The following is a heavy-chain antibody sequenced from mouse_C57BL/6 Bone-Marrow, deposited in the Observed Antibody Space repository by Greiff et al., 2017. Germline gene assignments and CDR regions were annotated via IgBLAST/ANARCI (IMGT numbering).Heavy chain of an antibody. D-gene: IGHD1-1*01. CDR2: IYPGSGST. Sequence: QVQLQQPGAELVKPGASVKMSCKASGYTFTSYWITWVKQRPGQGLEWIGDIYPGSGSTNYNEKFKSKATLTVDTSSSTAYMQLSSLTSEDSAVYYCSSWIYGSSEWYFDVWGTGTTVTVSS. CDR3: SSWIYGSSEWYFDV. CDR1: GYTFTSYW. V-gene: IGHV1-55*01. J-gene: IGHJ1*03.